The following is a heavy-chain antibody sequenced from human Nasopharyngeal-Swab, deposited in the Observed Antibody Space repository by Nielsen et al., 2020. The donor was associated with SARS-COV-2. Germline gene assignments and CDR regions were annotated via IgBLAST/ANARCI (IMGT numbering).Heavy chain of an antibody. CDR1: GFTFSSYA. Sequence: GESLKISCAASGFTFSSYATSWVRQAPGTGLEWVSAISGSGGSTYYADSVKGRFSISRDNSKNTLYLQMNSLRAEDTAVYYCAKARYSSSSRENYFDYWGQGTLVTVSS. J-gene: IGHJ4*02. CDR2: ISGSGGST. CDR3: AKARYSSSSRENYFDY. V-gene: IGHV3-23*01. D-gene: IGHD6-6*01.